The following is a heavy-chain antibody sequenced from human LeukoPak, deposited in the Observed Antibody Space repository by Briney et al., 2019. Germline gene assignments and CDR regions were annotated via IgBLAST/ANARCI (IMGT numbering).Heavy chain of an antibody. J-gene: IGHJ4*02. CDR3: ARDLYYYDSSGYYRGLDY. CDR2: ISYDGSNK. Sequence: GGSLRLSCAASGFTFSSYGMHWVRQAPGKGLEWVAVISYDGSNKYYADSVKGRFTISRDNSKNTLYLQMNSLRAEDTAVYYCARDLYYYDSSGYYRGLDYWGQGTLVTVPS. V-gene: IGHV3-30*03. D-gene: IGHD3-22*01. CDR1: GFTFSSYG.